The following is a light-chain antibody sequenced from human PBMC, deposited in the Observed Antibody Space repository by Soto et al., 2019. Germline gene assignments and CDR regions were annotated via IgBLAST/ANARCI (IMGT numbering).Light chain of an antibody. Sequence: DIQMTQSPSTLSASVGDRITIACRASQSISSWLAWYQQKPGKAPKLLIYKASSLESGVPSRFSGSGSGTEFTLTISSLQPDDVATYYCQQYNSYPLTFGGGTKVEIK. CDR1: QSISSW. J-gene: IGKJ4*01. CDR3: QQYNSYPLT. V-gene: IGKV1-5*03. CDR2: KAS.